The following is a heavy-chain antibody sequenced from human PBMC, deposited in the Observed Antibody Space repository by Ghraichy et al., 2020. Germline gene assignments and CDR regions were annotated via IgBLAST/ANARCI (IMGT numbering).Heavy chain of an antibody. J-gene: IGHJ1*01. CDR1: GGSISSYY. D-gene: IGHD3-3*02. Sequence: SETLSLTCTVSGGSISSYYWSWIRQPPGKGLEWIGYIYYSGSTNYNPSLKSRVTISVDTSKNQFSLKLSSVTAADTAVYYCARFGGSHFRARYNHNEYFQHWGQGTLVTVSS. CDR2: IYYSGST. V-gene: IGHV4-59*01. CDR3: ARFGGSHFRARYNHNEYFQH.